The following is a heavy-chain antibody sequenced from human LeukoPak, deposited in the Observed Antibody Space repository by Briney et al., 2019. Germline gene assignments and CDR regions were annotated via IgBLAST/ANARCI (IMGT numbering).Heavy chain of an antibody. Sequence: GGPLRLSCAASGFTFSSYEMNWVRQAPGKGLEWVSYISSSGSTIYYADSVKGRFTISRDNAKNSLYLQMNSLRAEDTAVYYCARRHYGSGSKYAFDIWGQGTMVTVSS. V-gene: IGHV3-48*03. CDR3: ARRHYGSGSKYAFDI. D-gene: IGHD3-10*01. J-gene: IGHJ3*02. CDR2: ISSSGSTI. CDR1: GFTFSSYE.